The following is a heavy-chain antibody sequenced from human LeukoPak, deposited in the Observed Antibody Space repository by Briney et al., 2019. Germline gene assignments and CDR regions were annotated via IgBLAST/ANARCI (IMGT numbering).Heavy chain of an antibody. CDR1: GFTFSNAW. CDR2: IKNKIASGTT. Sequence: GGSLRLSCAASGFTFSNAWMNWVRQAPGKGLEWVGRIKNKIASGTTDYAAPVKGRFTISRDDSKNTLFLQMNSLKTEDTAMYYCTTNDAFDIWGQGTMVAVSS. J-gene: IGHJ3*02. CDR3: TTNDAFDI. V-gene: IGHV3-15*01.